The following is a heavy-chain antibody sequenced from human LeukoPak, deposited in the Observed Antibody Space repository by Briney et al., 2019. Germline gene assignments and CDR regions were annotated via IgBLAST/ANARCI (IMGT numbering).Heavy chain of an antibody. CDR2: INHSGST. CDR3: ARVITMVRGVITGWFDP. J-gene: IGHJ5*02. CDR1: AGSFSGCY. Sequence: SETLSLTCAVYAGSFSGCYWSWIRQPPGKGLEWIGEINHSGSTNYNPSPKSRVTISVDTSKNQFSLKLSSVTAADTAVYYCARVITMVRGVITGWFDPWGQGTLVTVSS. D-gene: IGHD3-10*01. V-gene: IGHV4-34*01.